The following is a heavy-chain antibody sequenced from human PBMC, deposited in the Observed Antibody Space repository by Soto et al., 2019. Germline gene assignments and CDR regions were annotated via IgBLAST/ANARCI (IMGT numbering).Heavy chain of an antibody. CDR2: ISYDGSNK. J-gene: IGHJ4*02. V-gene: IGHV3-30-3*01. CDR1: GFTFSSYA. CDR3: ARDPRGSYEIDY. Sequence: PGGSLRLSCAASGFTFSSYAMHWVRQAPGKGLEWVAVISYDGSNKYYADSVKGRFTISRDNSKNTLYLQMNSLRAEDTAVYYCARDPRGSYEIDYWGQGTLVTVSS. D-gene: IGHD1-26*01.